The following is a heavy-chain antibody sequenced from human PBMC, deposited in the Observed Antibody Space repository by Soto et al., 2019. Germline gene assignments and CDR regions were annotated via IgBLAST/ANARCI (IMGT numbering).Heavy chain of an antibody. D-gene: IGHD6-13*01. CDR2: IYYSGST. Sequence: PSETLSLTCTVSGGSISSGDYHWSWIRQPPGKGLEWIGYIYYSGSTYYNPSLKSRVTISVDTSKNQFSLKLSSVTAADTAVYYCAIAGSSWYLGFLKGAYWFDPWGQGTLVTVSS. CDR1: GGSISSGDYH. CDR3: AIAGSSWYLGFLKGAYWFDP. J-gene: IGHJ5*02. V-gene: IGHV4-30-4*01.